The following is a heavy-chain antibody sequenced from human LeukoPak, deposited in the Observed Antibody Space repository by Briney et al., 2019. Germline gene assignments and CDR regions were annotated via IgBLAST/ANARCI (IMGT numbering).Heavy chain of an antibody. CDR3: ARHENIIMVPTAHAFDY. D-gene: IGHD2/OR15-2a*01. CDR2: IYYSGDS. J-gene: IGHJ4*02. V-gene: IGHV4-39*01. Sequence: PSETLSLTCTVSGGSISSSNYYWGWIRQPPGMGLEWIGTIYYSGDSYYNPSLKSRASISVDTSKNRFSLNLNSVTAADTAVYFCARHENIIMVPTAHAFDYWGQGALVTVSS. CDR1: GGSISSSNYY.